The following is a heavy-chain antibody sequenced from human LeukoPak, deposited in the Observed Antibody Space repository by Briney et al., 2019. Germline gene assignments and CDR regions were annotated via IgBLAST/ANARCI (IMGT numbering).Heavy chain of an antibody. CDR2: IYYSGST. CDR1: GGSISSGDYY. Sequence: PSETLSLTCTVSGGSISSGDYYWSWIRQPPGKGLEWIGHIYYSGSTYYNPSLKSRVTISVDTSKNQFSLKLSSVTAADTAVYYCARDPMVRGVIISQGIDWGQGTLVTVSS. D-gene: IGHD3-10*01. V-gene: IGHV4-30-4*01. CDR3: ARDPMVRGVIISQGID. J-gene: IGHJ4*02.